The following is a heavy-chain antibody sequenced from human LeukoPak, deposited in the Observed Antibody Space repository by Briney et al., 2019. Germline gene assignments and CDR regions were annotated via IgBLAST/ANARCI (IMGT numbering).Heavy chain of an antibody. CDR2: IYYSGST. V-gene: IGHV4-59*01. J-gene: IGHJ4*02. CDR3: ARGNIAAAVDY. CDR1: GGSMSSYY. Sequence: SETLSLTCTVSGGSMSSYYWSWIRQPPGKGLEWIGYIYYSGSTNYNPSLKSRVTISVDTSKNQFSLKLSSVTAADTAVYYCARGNIAAAVDYWGQGTLVTVSS. D-gene: IGHD6-13*01.